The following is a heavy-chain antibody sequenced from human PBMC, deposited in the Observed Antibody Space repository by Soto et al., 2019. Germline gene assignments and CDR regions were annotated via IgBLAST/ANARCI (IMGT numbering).Heavy chain of an antibody. J-gene: IGHJ4*02. V-gene: IGHV3-23*01. CDR2: ISASGRDI. Sequence: PGGSLRLSCAASGFTFGNFAMSWVRQAPGRGLEWVSGISASGRDIHYADSVKDRFTVSRDNSKNTLYLQMNSLRAEDRAIYYCAKGKTSGWYYFDYWGQGALVTVSS. D-gene: IGHD6-19*01. CDR1: GFTFGNFA. CDR3: AKGKTSGWYYFDY.